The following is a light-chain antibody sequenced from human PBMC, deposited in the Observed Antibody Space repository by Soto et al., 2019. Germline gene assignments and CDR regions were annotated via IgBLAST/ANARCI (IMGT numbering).Light chain of an antibody. CDR2: EVS. CDR3: CSSEGSSTV. J-gene: IGLJ1*01. CDR1: SSDVGSYNL. Sequence: QSVLTQPASVSGSPGQSITISCTGTSSDVGSYNLVSWYQQHPGKAPKLMIYEVSKRPSGVSNRFSGSKSGNTASLTISGLQAEDEADYYCCSSEGSSTVFGTGTKVTVL. V-gene: IGLV2-23*02.